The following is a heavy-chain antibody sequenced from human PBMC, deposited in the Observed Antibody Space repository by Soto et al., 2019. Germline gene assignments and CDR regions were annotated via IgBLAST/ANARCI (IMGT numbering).Heavy chain of an antibody. D-gene: IGHD3-16*01. CDR1: GSTFSSYS. J-gene: IGHJ3*01. Sequence: EVQLVESGGGLVKPGGSLRLSCVDSGSTFSSYSMNWVRQAPGKGLEWVSSISSRSSVIWYADSLKGRLTISRDNANNSRNQQMNNRSAENTAIYYCMRGGGGDTRDDGLDVWGQGTMFTVSS. CDR3: MRGGGGDTRDDGLDV. V-gene: IGHV3-21*06. CDR2: ISSRSSVI.